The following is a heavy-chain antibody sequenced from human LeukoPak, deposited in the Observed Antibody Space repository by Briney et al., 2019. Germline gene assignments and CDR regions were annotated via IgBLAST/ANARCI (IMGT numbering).Heavy chain of an antibody. CDR3: ARGRSYGQTTYYFDY. V-gene: IGHV3-30*04. D-gene: IGHD5-18*01. J-gene: IGHJ4*02. Sequence: GRSLRLSCAASGFTFSSYAINWVRQAPGKGLEWVAVISYDGSNKFYADSVKGRFTISRDNSKNTLYLQMNSLRGEDTAVYYRARGRSYGQTTYYFDYWGQGTLVTVSS. CDR1: GFTFSSYA. CDR2: ISYDGSNK.